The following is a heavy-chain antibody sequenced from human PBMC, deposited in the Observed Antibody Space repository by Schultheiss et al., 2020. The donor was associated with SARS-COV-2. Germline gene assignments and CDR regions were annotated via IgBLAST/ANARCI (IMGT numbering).Heavy chain of an antibody. Sequence: GGSLRLSCAASGFTVSSTNMTCVRQAPGKGLEWVSGISGSGGSTIYADSVKGRFTISRDNAKNTLYLQMNSLRPEDTAVYYCARGGLGLDSWGQGTLVTVSS. CDR1: GFTVSSTN. CDR3: ARGGLGLDS. CDR2: SGSGGST. V-gene: IGHV3-53*01. J-gene: IGHJ4*02. D-gene: IGHD6-19*01.